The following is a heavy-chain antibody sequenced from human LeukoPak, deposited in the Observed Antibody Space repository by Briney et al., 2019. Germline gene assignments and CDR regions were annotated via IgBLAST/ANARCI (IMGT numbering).Heavy chain of an antibody. CDR1: GYSFTTFH. Sequence: ASVKVSCKAAGYSFTTFHMNWVQQAPGQGPEWMGWVNPDNGNTGFAQKFQGRVTITQNSSVTTVYMELSSLTSEDTAVYYCARRGLVAGIYDLVYGFDLWGQGTMVTVSS. CDR2: VNPDNGNT. V-gene: IGHV1-8*03. D-gene: IGHD3/OR15-3a*01. CDR3: ARRGLVAGIYDLVYGFDL. J-gene: IGHJ3*01.